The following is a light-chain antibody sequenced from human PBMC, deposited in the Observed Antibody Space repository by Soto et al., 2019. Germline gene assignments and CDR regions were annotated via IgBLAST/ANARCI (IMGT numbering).Light chain of an antibody. J-gene: IGKJ2*03. CDR1: QTISSY. CDR2: DAS. Sequence: EIVLTQSPGTLSLSPGERATLSCRASQTISSYLAWYQHKPGQAPRLLIYDASSRATDIPDRFSCSGSGTDFTLHIGRLEPEDFALYYCKQYRSSPPYGFGQGTKLEIK. CDR3: KQYRSSPPYG. V-gene: IGKV3-20*01.